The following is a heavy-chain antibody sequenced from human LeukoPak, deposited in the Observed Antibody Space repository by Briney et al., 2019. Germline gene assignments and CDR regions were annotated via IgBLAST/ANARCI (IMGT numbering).Heavy chain of an antibody. V-gene: IGHV4-59*08. CDR1: GDSISSYY. D-gene: IGHD3-10*01. CDR3: TRAPLRSATDH. J-gene: IGHJ4*02. CDR2: VSHSGST. Sequence: SETLSLTCTVSGDSISSYYYTWIRQPPGKGLEWIGYVSHSGSTNYNPSLKSRVAMSLDTSKNQFSLKLSSVTVADTAVYYCTRAPLRSATDHWGQGSLVTVSS.